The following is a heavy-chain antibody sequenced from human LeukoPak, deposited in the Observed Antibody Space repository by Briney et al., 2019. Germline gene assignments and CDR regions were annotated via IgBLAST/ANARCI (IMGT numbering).Heavy chain of an antibody. Sequence: GGSLRLSCVGSGFTFSSYEMNWVRQAPGKGLEWVSYISSSGDFIYYADSVKGRFTISRNNAKNSLYLQMISLRAEDTAVYSCARARNRGWNIDYWGRGTLVTVSS. CDR3: ARARNRGWNIDY. J-gene: IGHJ4*02. CDR2: ISSSGDFI. V-gene: IGHV3-48*03. CDR1: GFTFSSYE. D-gene: IGHD1/OR15-1a*01.